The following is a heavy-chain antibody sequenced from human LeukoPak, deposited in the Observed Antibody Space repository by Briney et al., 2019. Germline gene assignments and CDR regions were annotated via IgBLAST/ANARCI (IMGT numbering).Heavy chain of an antibody. CDR2: INPSGGST. CDR1: GYTFTSYY. Sequence: SVKVSCKASGYTFTSYYMHWVRQAPGQGPEWMGIINPSGGSTTYAQKFQGRVTMTRDTSTSTVYMEVSSLRSEDTAVYYCARDFNDFWSGYQPAYYYYYMDVWGIGTTVTVSS. V-gene: IGHV1-46*01. D-gene: IGHD3-3*01. CDR3: ARDFNDFWSGYQPAYYYYYMDV. J-gene: IGHJ6*03.